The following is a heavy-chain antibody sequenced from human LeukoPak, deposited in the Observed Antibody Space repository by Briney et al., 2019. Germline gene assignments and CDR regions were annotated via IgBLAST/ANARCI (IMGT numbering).Heavy chain of an antibody. J-gene: IGHJ4*02. Sequence: SETLSLTCTVSGGSISSYYWSWIRQPPGKGLEWIGYIYCSGSTNYNPSLKSRVTISVDTSKNQFSLKLSSVTAADTAVYYCARRGRPYYFDYWGQGTLVTVSS. CDR1: GGSISSYY. CDR2: IYCSGST. V-gene: IGHV4-59*01. D-gene: IGHD3-16*01. CDR3: ARRGRPYYFDY.